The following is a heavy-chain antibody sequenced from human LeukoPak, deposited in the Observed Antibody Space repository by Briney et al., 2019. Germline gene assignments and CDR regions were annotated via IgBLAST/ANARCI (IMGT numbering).Heavy chain of an antibody. CDR2: IWYDGSNK. CDR1: GFTFSSYG. Sequence: GGSLRLSCAASGFTFSSYGMHWVRQAPGKGLEWVAVIWYDGSNKYYADSVKGRFTTSRDNSKNTLYLQMNSLRAEDTAVYYCAKRYAQIFDYWGQGTLVTVSS. CDR3: AKRYAQIFDY. J-gene: IGHJ4*02. D-gene: IGHD2-2*01. V-gene: IGHV3-33*06.